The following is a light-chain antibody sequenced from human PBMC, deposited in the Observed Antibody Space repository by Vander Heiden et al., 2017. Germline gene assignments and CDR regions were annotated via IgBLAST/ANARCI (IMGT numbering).Light chain of an antibody. CDR2: DDS. J-gene: IGLJ2*01. V-gene: IGLV3-21*03. CDR3: QVWDSSSDHHVV. Sequence: SYVLTQPPSVSVAPGTTARITWGGNNIGSKSVHWYQQKPGQAPVLVVYDDSDRPAGIPERFSGSNSGNTATLTISRVEAGDEADYYCQVWDSSSDHHVVFGGGTKLTVL. CDR1: NIGSKS.